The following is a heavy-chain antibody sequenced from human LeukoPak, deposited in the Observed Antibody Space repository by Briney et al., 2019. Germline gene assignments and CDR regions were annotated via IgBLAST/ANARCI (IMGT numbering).Heavy chain of an antibody. V-gene: IGHV4-61*01. CDR1: GGSVSSGSYY. J-gene: IGHJ4*02. CDR3: ARETRWYDILTGYYQNNFDY. Sequence: SETLSLTCTVSGGSVSSGSYYWSWIRQPPGKGLEWIGYIYYSGSTNYNPSLKSRVTISVDTSKNQFSPKLSSVTAADTAVYYCARETRWYDILTGYYQNNFDYWGQGTLVTVSS. CDR2: IYYSGST. D-gene: IGHD3-9*01.